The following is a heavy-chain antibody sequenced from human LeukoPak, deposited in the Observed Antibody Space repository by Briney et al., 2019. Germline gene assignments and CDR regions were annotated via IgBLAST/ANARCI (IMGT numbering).Heavy chain of an antibody. J-gene: IGHJ5*02. Sequence: GGSLRLSCAASGFTFSHYAMNWVRQAPGKGLEWISLVSKGGTNRYYADSVKGRFTISRDNSKNSLDLQMNSLRVVDTAIYYCAKDLDSSARYAENWFDPWGQGTLVTVSS. V-gene: IGHV3-23*01. CDR1: GFTFSHYA. CDR3: AKDLDSSARYAENWFDP. CDR2: VSKGGTNR. D-gene: IGHD6-19*01.